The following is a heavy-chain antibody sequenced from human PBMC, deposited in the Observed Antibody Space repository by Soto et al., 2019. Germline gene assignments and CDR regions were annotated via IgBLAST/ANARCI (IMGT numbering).Heavy chain of an antibody. CDR1: GFIFENFA. Sequence: EGQLVESGGGLVQPGRSLRLSCAASGFIFENFAMHWVRQVPGTGLEWVSGISWEGGMRGYADSVKGRFTISRDNAKNSLFLQMNSLTPEDTALYYCAKDHDEDFGYDLDYFNLWGQGTLVTVSS. D-gene: IGHD5-12*01. CDR3: AKDHDEDFGYDLDYFNL. J-gene: IGHJ4*02. V-gene: IGHV3-9*01. CDR2: ISWEGGMR.